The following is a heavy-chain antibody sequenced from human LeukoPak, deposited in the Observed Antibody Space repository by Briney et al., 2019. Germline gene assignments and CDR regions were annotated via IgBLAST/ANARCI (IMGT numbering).Heavy chain of an antibody. J-gene: IGHJ4*02. CDR1: GYIFTSYY. Sequence: GASVKVSCKASGYIFTSYYVHWVRQAPGQGLEWMGIINPNGGSTSYSQKFQDRITLTRDTSTSTVYMELSSLRSDDTAIYYCARGPTETPFKYWGQGTLVTVSS. V-gene: IGHV1-46*01. CDR2: INPNGGST. CDR3: ARGPTETPFKY.